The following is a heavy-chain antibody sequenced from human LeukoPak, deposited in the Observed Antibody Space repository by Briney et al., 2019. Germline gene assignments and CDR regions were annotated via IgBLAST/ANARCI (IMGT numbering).Heavy chain of an antibody. V-gene: IGHV3-11*06. Sequence: GGSLRLSCVTSGFTFSNYAMSWVRQAPGKGLEWVSYISSSSSFRKYADSVKGRFTISRDNVKNSLDLQMLSLRAEDTAVYYCARIYSTSSGWFDPWGQGTLVTVSS. CDR2: ISSSSSFR. CDR3: ARIYSTSSGWFDP. J-gene: IGHJ5*02. D-gene: IGHD6-6*01. CDR1: GFTFSNYA.